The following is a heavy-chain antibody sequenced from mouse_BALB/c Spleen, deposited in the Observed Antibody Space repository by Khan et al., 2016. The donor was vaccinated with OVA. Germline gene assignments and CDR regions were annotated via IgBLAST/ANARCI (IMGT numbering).Heavy chain of an antibody. Sequence: EVQLQESGPGLVKPSQSLSLTCTVTGYSITSDYAWNWIRQFPGNKLEWMGYMHYSGSTSYNPSLKSRISITRDSSKNQFFLHLNYVTSEDTATYYCARWFAYWGQGTLVTVSA. V-gene: IGHV3-2*02. CDR1: GYSITSDYA. CDR2: MHYSGST. J-gene: IGHJ3*01. CDR3: ARWFAY.